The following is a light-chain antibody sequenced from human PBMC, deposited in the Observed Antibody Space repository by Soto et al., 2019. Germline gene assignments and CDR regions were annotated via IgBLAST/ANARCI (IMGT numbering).Light chain of an antibody. J-gene: IGLJ3*02. CDR3: SSYTSSSTLG. CDR1: SSDVGGYNY. Sequence: QSALTQPASVSGSPGQSITISCTGTSSDVGGYNYVSWYQQQPGKAPKLMIYEVSNRPSGVSNRFSGSKSGNTASLTISGLQAEDEAEYHCSSYTSSSTLGFGGGTKLTVL. V-gene: IGLV2-14*01. CDR2: EVS.